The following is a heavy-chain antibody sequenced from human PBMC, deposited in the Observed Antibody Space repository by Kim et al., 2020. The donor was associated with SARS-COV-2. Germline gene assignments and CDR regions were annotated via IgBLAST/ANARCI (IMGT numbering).Heavy chain of an antibody. CDR2: ISYDGSNK. V-gene: IGHV3-30*18. D-gene: IGHD1-26*01. J-gene: IGHJ4*01. CDR1: GFTFNTYG. Sequence: GGSLRLSCAASGFTFNTYGMHWVRQAPGKGLEWVAVISYDGSNKYYADSVKGRFTISRDNSKNTLYLQMNSLRTEDTAVYYCAKSFSGGYFGYDYCGHGTLVTVS. CDR3: AKSFSGGYFGYDY.